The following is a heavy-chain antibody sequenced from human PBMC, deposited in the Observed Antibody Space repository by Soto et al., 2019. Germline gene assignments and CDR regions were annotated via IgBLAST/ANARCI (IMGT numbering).Heavy chain of an antibody. J-gene: IGHJ4*02. CDR3: AREQIGVAGSTYDY. CDR2: IWYDRSHT. CDR1: GFTFSTYG. Sequence: QVQLVESGGGVVQPGTSLRLSCAASGFTFSTYGMHWVRQAPGKGLDWVALIWYDRSHTHYAESVKGRFTISRDNSKNTLFLQMNSLRVEDTAVYYCAREQIGVAGSTYDYWGQGTLVTVSS. V-gene: IGHV3-33*01. D-gene: IGHD6-19*01.